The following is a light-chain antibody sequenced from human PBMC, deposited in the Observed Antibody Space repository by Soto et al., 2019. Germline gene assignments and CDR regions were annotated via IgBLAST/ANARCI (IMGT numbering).Light chain of an antibody. CDR2: GAT. V-gene: IGKV3-20*01. Sequence: EIVLTQSPGTLSLSPGERATLSCRASQRLSSSYLVWYQQKPGQAPRLPIYGATNRATGIPDRFSGSGSGTDFTLTISRLEPEDFALYVCQQHDISRTFGQGTRLEIK. CDR1: QRLSSSY. CDR3: QQHDISRT. J-gene: IGKJ5*01.